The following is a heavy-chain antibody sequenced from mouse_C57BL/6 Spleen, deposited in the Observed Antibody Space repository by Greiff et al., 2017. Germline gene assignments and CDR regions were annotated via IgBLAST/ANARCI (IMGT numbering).Heavy chain of an antibody. J-gene: IGHJ3*01. CDR1: GYTFTSYW. V-gene: IGHV1-52*01. CDR2: IDPSDSET. Sequence: QVQLQQPGAELVRPGSSVKLSCKASGYTFTSYWMHWVKQRPIQGLEWIGNIDPSDSETHYNQKFKDKATLTVDKSSSTAYMQLSSLTSEDSAVYYCARGHYGSSYAWLAYWGQGTLVTVSA. D-gene: IGHD1-1*01. CDR3: ARGHYGSSYAWLAY.